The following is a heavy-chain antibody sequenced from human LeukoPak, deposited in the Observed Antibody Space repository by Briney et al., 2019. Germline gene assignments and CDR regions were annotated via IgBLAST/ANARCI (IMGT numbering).Heavy chain of an antibody. D-gene: IGHD2-15*01. CDR1: GFTFSSYS. CDR3: ARKVEYCTAGSCYGGGFDC. J-gene: IGHJ4*02. CDR2: ISSSSGTI. Sequence: GGSLRLSCAASGFTFSSYSMNWVRQAPGKGLEWVSYISSSSGTIYYADSLKGRFTISRDNAKNSLFLQMNSLRVEDTAVYYCARKVEYCTAGSCYGGGFDCWGQGTLVTVSS. V-gene: IGHV3-48*04.